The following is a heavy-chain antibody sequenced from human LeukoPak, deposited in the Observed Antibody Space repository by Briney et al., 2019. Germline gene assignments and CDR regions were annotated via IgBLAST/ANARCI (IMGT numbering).Heavy chain of an antibody. D-gene: IGHD2-15*01. V-gene: IGHV3-74*01. CDR1: GLAFSAYK. CDR3: ARPTFYYYYGMDV. J-gene: IGHJ6*02. Sequence: GGSLRLSCAASGLAFSAYKMHWVRQAPGKGLVWVSRINSDGSSTSYADSVKGRFTISRDNAKNTLYLQMNSLRAEDTAVYYCARPTFYYYYGMDVWGQGTTVTVSS. CDR2: INSDGSST.